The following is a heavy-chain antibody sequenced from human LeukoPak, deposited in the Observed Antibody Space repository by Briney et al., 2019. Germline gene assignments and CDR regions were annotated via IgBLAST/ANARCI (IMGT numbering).Heavy chain of an antibody. CDR2: IYYTGTT. CDR3: ARDDSSAYYLDY. D-gene: IGHD3-22*01. J-gene: IGHJ4*02. CDR1: GGSISSFY. Sequence: PSETLSLTCTVSGGSISSFYWSWIRQPPGKGLEWFGNIYYTGTTNYNPSLKSRVTISVDTSKTQFSLKLSSVTAADTAVYYCARDDSSAYYLDYWGQGTLVTVSS. V-gene: IGHV4-59*01.